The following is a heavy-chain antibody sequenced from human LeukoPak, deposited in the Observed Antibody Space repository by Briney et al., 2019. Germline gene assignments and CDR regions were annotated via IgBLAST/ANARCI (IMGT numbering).Heavy chain of an antibody. CDR2: IVVGSGNT. CDR3: AAVALTPRIAVAGGY. D-gene: IGHD6-19*01. V-gene: IGHV1-58*02. CDR1: GFTFTSSA. J-gene: IGHJ4*02. Sequence: SVKVSCKASGFTFTSSAMQWVRQARGQRLEWIGWIVVGSGNTNYAQKFQERVTITRDMSTSTAYMELSSLRSEDTAVYSCAAVALTPRIAVAGGYWGQGTLVTVSS.